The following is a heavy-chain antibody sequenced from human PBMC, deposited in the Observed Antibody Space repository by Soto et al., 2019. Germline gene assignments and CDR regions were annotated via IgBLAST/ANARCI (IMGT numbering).Heavy chain of an antibody. CDR3: ARRHWLVGGYYYGMDV. CDR2: PSAYNGNT. Sequence: QVQLVQSGAEVKNPWASVKVSCKASGYTFTSYGISWVRQSPGQGLEWMGWPSAYNGNTNYAQKRQGRVTMTTDTSTSTAYRELRGLGSDDTAVYYWARRHWLVGGYYYGMDVWGQGTTFTVSS. J-gene: IGHJ6*02. D-gene: IGHD6-19*01. CDR1: GYTFTSYG. V-gene: IGHV1-18*01.